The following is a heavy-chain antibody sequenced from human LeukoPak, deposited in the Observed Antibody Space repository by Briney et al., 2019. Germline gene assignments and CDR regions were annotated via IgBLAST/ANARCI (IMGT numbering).Heavy chain of an antibody. CDR2: IIPIFGTA. CDR3: ARNYREWLRFINLDYYYYGMDV. J-gene: IGHJ6*02. V-gene: IGHV1-69*13. D-gene: IGHD5-12*01. CDR1: GGTFSSYA. Sequence: SVKVSCKASGGTFSSYAISWVRQAPGRGLEWMGGIIPIFGTANYAQKFQGRVTITADESTSTAYMELSSLRSEDTAVYYCARNYREWLRFINLDYYYYGMDVWGQGTTVTVSS.